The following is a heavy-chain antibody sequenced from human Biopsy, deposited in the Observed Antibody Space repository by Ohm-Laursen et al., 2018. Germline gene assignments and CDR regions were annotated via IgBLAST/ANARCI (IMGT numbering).Heavy chain of an antibody. CDR1: GFIFSTYT. Sequence: SLRLSCAASGFIFSTYTMNWVRQATGEGLEWVSSISSRSSDIYYADSVKGRFTISSDNAKNSLFLHMNSLRDEDTAVYYCARESALKWYHSLSYFNGMDVWGQGTTVTVSS. V-gene: IGHV3-21*01. CDR2: ISSRSSDI. CDR3: ARESALKWYHSLSYFNGMDV. D-gene: IGHD2-2*01. J-gene: IGHJ6*02.